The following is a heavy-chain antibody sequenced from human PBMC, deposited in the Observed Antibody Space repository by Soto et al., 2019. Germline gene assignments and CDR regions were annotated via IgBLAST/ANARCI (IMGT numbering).Heavy chain of an antibody. CDR2: ISWNSGSI. CDR3: AKAYGSGSYYSFDI. Sequence: PGGSLRLSCAASGFTFDDYAMHWVRQAPGKGLEWVSGISWNSGSIGYADSVKGRFTISRDNAKNSLYLQMNSLRAEDTALYYCAKAYGSGSYYSFDIWGQGTMVTVSS. J-gene: IGHJ3*02. D-gene: IGHD3-10*01. CDR1: GFTFDDYA. V-gene: IGHV3-9*01.